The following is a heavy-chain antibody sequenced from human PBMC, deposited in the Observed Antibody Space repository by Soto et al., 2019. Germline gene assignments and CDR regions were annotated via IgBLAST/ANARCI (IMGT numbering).Heavy chain of an antibody. CDR2: LSYDGSNA. J-gene: IGHJ3*02. CDR1: GFTITNHA. V-gene: IGHV3-30*04. CDR3: ARDRIVGSQDGFNAFDI. D-gene: IGHD1-26*01. Sequence: QVQLVESGGGVVQPGRSLRLSCAASGFTITNHAMHWVRQAPGKGLEWAAVLSYDGSNAYYADSVKGRFPISRDSPTNTLSLEMNSLGHEDTALYYCARDRIVGSQDGFNAFDIWGQGTRVNVSS.